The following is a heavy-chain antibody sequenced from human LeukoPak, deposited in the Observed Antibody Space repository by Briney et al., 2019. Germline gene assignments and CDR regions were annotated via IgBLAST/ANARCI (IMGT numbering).Heavy chain of an antibody. V-gene: IGHV1-2*02. Sequence: ASVKVSCKASGYTFTGYYMHWVRQAPGQGLEWMGWINPNSGGTNYAQKFQGRVTMTRDTSISTAYMELSRLRSDDTAVYYCARGPHYYDSSGYYPEYYFDYWGQGTLVTVSS. CDR3: ARGPHYYDSSGYYPEYYFDY. CDR2: INPNSGGT. CDR1: GYTFTGYY. J-gene: IGHJ4*02. D-gene: IGHD3-22*01.